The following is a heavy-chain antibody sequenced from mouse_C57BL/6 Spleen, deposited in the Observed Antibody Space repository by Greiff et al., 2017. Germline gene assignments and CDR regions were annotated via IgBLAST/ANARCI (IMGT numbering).Heavy chain of an antibody. CDR1: GYTFTSYW. CDR3: AGGDYDEDC. J-gene: IGHJ2*01. V-gene: IGHV1-55*01. CDR2: IYPGSGST. Sequence: QVHVKQPGAELVKPGASVKMSCKASGYTFTSYWITWVKQRPGQGLEWIGDIYPGSGSTNYNEKFKSKATLTVDTSSSTAYMQLSSLTSEDSAVYYCAGGDYDEDCWGQGTTLTVAS. D-gene: IGHD2-4*01.